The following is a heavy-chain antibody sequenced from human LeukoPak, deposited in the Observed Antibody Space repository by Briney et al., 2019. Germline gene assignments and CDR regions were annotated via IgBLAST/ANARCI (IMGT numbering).Heavy chain of an antibody. CDR2: IIPILGIA. V-gene: IGHV1-69*04. CDR1: GGTFSSYS. Sequence: SVKVSCKTSGGTFSSYSISWVRQAPGQGLEWMGRIIPILGIANYAQKFQGRVTITADKSTSTAYMGLSSLRSEDTAVYYCARDRYYGSGSFIFYGMDVWGQGTTVTVSS. D-gene: IGHD3-10*01. CDR3: ARDRYYGSGSFIFYGMDV. J-gene: IGHJ6*02.